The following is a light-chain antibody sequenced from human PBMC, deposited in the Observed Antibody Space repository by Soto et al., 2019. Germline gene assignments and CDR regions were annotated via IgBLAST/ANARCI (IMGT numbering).Light chain of an antibody. CDR2: QDM. CDR1: KLGDKY. Sequence: SYELTQPPSVSVSPGQTASITCSGDKLGDKYASWYQQKPGQSPVLLIYQDMKRPSGIPERFSGSNSGNTATLTISGTQAMDEADYYCQSCESSSVIFGGGTKLTVL. CDR3: QSCESSSVI. V-gene: IGLV3-1*01. J-gene: IGLJ2*01.